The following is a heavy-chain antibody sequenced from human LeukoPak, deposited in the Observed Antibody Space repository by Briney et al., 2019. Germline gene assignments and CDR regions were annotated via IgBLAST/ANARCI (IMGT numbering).Heavy chain of an antibody. CDR3: AKDTSIGKYCTNGVCSPFDY. CDR1: GFTFSSYA. CDR2: ISDSGDYT. V-gene: IGHV3-23*01. D-gene: IGHD2-8*01. J-gene: IGHJ4*02. Sequence: PGGSLRLSCAGSGFTFSSYAMSWVRQAPGQGLEWVSVISDSGDYTSYADSVRGRFTISGDNSRNTLYLQMISLRPEDTAVYYCAKDTSIGKYCTNGVCSPFDYWGQGTLVTVPS.